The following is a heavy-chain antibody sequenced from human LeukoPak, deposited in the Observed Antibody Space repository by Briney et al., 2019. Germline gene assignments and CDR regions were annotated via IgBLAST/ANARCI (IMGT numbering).Heavy chain of an antibody. D-gene: IGHD6-13*01. CDR2: IYYSGST. CDR3: ARVASSWYNYFDH. Sequence: NPSETLSLTCTVSGGSISSYYWSWIRQPPGKGLERIGYIYYSGSTNYNPSLTSRVTISVDTSKNQFSLKLSSVTAADTAVYYCARVASSWYNYFDHWGQGALVTVSS. V-gene: IGHV4-59*01. CDR1: GGSISSYY. J-gene: IGHJ4*02.